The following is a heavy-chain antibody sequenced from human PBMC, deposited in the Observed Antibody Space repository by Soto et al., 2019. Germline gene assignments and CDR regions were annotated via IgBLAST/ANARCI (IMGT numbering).Heavy chain of an antibody. D-gene: IGHD6-6*01. V-gene: IGHV4-34*01. Sequence: SETLSLTCAVYGGSFSGYYWSWIRQPPGKGLEWIGEINHSGSTNYNPSLKSRVTISVDTSKNQFSLKLSSVTAADTAVYYCARQDAHSSSSGPYFDYWGQGTLVTVSS. CDR3: ARQDAHSSSSGPYFDY. J-gene: IGHJ4*02. CDR1: GGSFSGYY. CDR2: INHSGST.